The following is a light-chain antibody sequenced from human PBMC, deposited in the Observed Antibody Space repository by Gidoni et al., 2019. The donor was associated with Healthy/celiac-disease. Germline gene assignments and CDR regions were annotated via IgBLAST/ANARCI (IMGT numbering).Light chain of an antibody. CDR3: QQSYSTPPFT. V-gene: IGKV1-39*01. Sequence: DIQMTQGPSSRSASVGDRVTITCRASQSISSYLNWYQQKPGKAPKLLIYAASSLQLGVPSRFSGSGSGTDFTLTISSLQPEDFATYYCQQSYSTPPFTFGPGTKVDIK. CDR1: QSISSY. J-gene: IGKJ3*01. CDR2: AAS.